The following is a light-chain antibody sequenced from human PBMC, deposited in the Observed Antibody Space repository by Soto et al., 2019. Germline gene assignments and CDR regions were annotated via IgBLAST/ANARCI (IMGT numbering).Light chain of an antibody. CDR3: HQRQSWPRT. J-gene: IGKJ1*01. Sequence: VLTQSPGTLSLSPGEGATLSCGASQRVASDLAWYLQKPGQPPRLLIYDASIRATGIPDRISGSGSGTDFTLTISDVEPEDFAVYYCHQRQSWPRTFGQGTKVDIK. CDR2: DAS. CDR1: QRVASD. V-gene: IGKV3-11*01.